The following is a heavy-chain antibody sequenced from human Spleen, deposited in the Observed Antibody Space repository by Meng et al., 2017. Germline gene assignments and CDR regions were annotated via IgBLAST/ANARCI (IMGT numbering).Heavy chain of an antibody. CDR2: INPNSGGT. J-gene: IGHJ5*02. CDR3: ARYKGFSIFGGVPAWFDP. Sequence: ASVTVSCKASGYTFTGYYMHWVRQAPGQGLEWMGRINPNSGGTNYAQKFQGRVTMTRDTSISTAYMELSRLRSDDTAVYYCARYKGFSIFGGVPAWFDPWGQGTLVTVSS. CDR1: GYTFTGYY. D-gene: IGHD3-16*01. V-gene: IGHV1-2*06.